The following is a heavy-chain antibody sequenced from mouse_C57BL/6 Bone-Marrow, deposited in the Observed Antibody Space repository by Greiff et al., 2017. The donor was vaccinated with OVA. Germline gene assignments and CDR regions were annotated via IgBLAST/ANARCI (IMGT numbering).Heavy chain of an antibody. V-gene: IGHV14-3*01. Sequence: VQLQQSVAELVRPGASVKLSCTASGFNIKNTYMHWVKQRPEQGLEWLGRIDPANGNTKYAPKFQGKATITSYTSANTADLQLSSLTSEDTAIYYCAPYYDYDGFAYGGQGTLVTVSA. CDR1: GFNIKNTY. J-gene: IGHJ3*01. CDR2: IDPANGNT. D-gene: IGHD2-4*01. CDR3: APYYDYDGFAY.